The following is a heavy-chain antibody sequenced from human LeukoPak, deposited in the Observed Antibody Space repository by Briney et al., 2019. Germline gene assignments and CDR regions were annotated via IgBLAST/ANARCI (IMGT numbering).Heavy chain of an antibody. CDR1: GYTLTDYN. J-gene: IGHJ4*02. Sequence: GGSLRLSCVASGYTLTDYNADWVRQAPGRGLEWVAYISSSGGTISYADSVKGRFSISRNGADNTLYLQLSSLRADDTAVYYCARNLYSRGLYGELRSYFDYWGQGALVTVSS. D-gene: IGHD3-10*01. CDR3: ARNLYSRGLYGELRSYFDY. CDR2: ISSSGGTI. V-gene: IGHV3-48*01.